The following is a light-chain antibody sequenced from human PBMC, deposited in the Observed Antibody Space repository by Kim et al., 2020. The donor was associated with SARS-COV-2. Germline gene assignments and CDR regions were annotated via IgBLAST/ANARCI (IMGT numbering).Light chain of an antibody. J-gene: IGLJ3*02. CDR2: EDT. CDR3: QTWDSSTVV. V-gene: IGLV3-1*01. Sequence: GARGQAASSTGAGDKLGERLGSWFQQKPGRAPVLGIEEDTKRPAGIPGRSSGSTSGNTATLTSGGTQAMDEADYYCQTWDSSTVVCGGGTQLTVL. CDR1: KLGERL.